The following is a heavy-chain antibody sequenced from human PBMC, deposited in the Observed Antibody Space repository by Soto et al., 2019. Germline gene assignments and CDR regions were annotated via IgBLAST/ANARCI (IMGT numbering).Heavy chain of an antibody. D-gene: IGHD1-26*01. CDR2: INAGNGNT. Sequence: VQLVQSGAEVKKPGASVRVSCKASGYTFANSAMHWVRQAPGQSLEWMGWINAGNGNTRYSEKFQGRVALTRDTSASTGFMELSSLRSEDTAVYYCTRDGPVVGATDFDYWGQGTLVTVSS. J-gene: IGHJ4*02. V-gene: IGHV1-3*01. CDR3: TRDGPVVGATDFDY. CDR1: GYTFANSA.